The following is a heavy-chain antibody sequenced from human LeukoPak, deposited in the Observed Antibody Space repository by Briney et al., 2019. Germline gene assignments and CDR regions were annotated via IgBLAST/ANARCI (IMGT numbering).Heavy chain of an antibody. D-gene: IGHD3-10*01. CDR2: IYYSGSTT. CDR3: ARQRFGGGYYYTDV. CDR1: GGSISSYY. Sequence: PSETLSLTCIVSGGSISSYYWSWIRQPPGKGLEWIGYIYYSGSTTNYNPSLKSRVTISVDTSKNQFSPKLSSVTAADTAVYYCARQRFGGGYYYTDVWGKGTTVTVSS. J-gene: IGHJ6*03. V-gene: IGHV4-59*01.